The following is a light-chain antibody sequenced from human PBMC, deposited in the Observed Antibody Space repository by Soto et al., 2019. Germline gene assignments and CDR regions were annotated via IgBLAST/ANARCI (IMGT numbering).Light chain of an antibody. J-gene: IGKJ1*01. V-gene: IGKV1-39*01. Sequence: DIQMTQSPSSLSASVGDSVTITCRASQNIKTYLNWYQQKPGKAPNLLIYAASSLHSGVPSRFSGSGSGTDFTLTISRLQPEDFATYYCQQSFSSPPWTFGQGTKVDIK. CDR2: AAS. CDR3: QQSFSSPPWT. CDR1: QNIKTY.